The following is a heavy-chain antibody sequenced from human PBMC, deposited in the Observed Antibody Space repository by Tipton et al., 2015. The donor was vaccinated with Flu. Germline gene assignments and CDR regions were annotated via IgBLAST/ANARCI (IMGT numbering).Heavy chain of an antibody. CDR2: IYHNEYT. Sequence: TLSLTCSVSGDSIASDYFWGWIRQPPGKGLEWIGNIYHNEYTKYNPSLKGRVTISVDASMSQFSLQLTSVTAADTAVYYCARGLPVAAAQWFDLWGQGTLVTVSS. CDR3: ARGLPVAAAQWFDL. D-gene: IGHD2-15*01. J-gene: IGHJ5*02. CDR1: GDSIASDYF. V-gene: IGHV4-38-2*01.